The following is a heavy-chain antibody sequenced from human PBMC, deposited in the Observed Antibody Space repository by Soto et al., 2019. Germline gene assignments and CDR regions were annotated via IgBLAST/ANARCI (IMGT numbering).Heavy chain of an antibody. J-gene: IGHJ4*02. CDR2: ISAYNGNT. CDR3: ARAKGGYCTNGVCPLDY. V-gene: IGHV1-18*01. Sequence: ASLKGSCKASGFTFTRYGISWVRQAPGQRLEWMGWISAYNGNTNYAQKLQGRVTMTTDTSTSTAYMELRSLRSDDTAVYYCARAKGGYCTNGVCPLDYWGQGTLVTVSS. CDR1: GFTFTRYG. D-gene: IGHD2-8*01.